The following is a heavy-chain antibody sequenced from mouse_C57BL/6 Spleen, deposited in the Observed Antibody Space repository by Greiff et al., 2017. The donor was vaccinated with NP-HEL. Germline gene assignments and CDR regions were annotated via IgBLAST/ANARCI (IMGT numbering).Heavy chain of an antibody. D-gene: IGHD3-2*02. Sequence: QVQLQQPGTELVKPGASVKLSCKASGYTFTSYWMHWVKQRPGQGLEWIGNINPSNGGTNYNEKFKSKATLTVDKSSSTAYMRLSSRTSEDSAVYYCARGPQTAHATWRMYYYARDYWGQGTSVTVSS. CDR1: GYTFTSYW. CDR3: ARGPQTAHATWRMYYYARDY. J-gene: IGHJ4*01. CDR2: INPSNGGT. V-gene: IGHV1-53*01.